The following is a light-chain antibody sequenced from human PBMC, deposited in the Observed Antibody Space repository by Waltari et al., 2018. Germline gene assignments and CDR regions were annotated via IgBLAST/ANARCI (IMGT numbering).Light chain of an antibody. J-gene: IGLJ3*02. CDR1: SSNIGAGLA. V-gene: IGLV1-40*01. CDR3: QSFDIRLSGGVV. Sequence: QSVLTQPPSMSGAPGQRVPISCTRLSSNIGAGLAVPSYQVFPATAPKLLIYGNNNRPSGVPDRFSGSKSDASTSLAIGGLQAEDEADYYCQSFDIRLSGGVVFGGGTKVTVL. CDR2: GNN.